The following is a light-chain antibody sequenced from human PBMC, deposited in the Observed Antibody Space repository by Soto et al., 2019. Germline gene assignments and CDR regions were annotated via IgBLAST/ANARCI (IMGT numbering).Light chain of an antibody. CDR2: ATS. Sequence: EIVLTQSPATLSLSPGERATLSCRASQSVSDYLAWYQQKPGQAPRLLIYATSNRATGIPARFSGSGSGTDFTLTISSLQSEDFAVYYCQQYNSWPETFGQGTKVDIK. CDR1: QSVSDY. CDR3: QQYNSWPET. V-gene: IGKV3D-15*01. J-gene: IGKJ1*01.